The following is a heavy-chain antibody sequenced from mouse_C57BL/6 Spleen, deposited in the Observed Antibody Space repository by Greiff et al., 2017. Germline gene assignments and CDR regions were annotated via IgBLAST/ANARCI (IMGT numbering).Heavy chain of an antibody. V-gene: IGHV1-61*01. CDR1: GYTFTSYW. Sequence: QVQLQQPGAELVRPGSSVKLSCKASGYTFTSYWMHWVKQRPGQGLEWIGNIYPSDSETHYNQKFKDKATLTVDKSSSTAYMQLSSLTSEDSAVYYCARLGSSYPFDYWGQGTTLTVSS. CDR2: IYPSDSET. D-gene: IGHD1-1*01. CDR3: ARLGSSYPFDY. J-gene: IGHJ2*01.